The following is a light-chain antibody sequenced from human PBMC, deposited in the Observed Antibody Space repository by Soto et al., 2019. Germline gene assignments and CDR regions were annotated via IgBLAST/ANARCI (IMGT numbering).Light chain of an antibody. Sequence: DIQMTQSPSTLSASVGDRVTITCRASQSISSWLAWYQQKPGKAPKLLIYDASSLESGVPSRFSGSGSGTEFTITISSLQPDDFATYYCQQHNSDPLTFGQGTKVEIK. CDR2: DAS. CDR1: QSISSW. V-gene: IGKV1-5*01. CDR3: QQHNSDPLT. J-gene: IGKJ1*01.